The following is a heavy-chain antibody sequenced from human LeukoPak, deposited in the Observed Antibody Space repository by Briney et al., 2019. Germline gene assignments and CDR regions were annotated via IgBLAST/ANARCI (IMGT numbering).Heavy chain of an antibody. Sequence: PGGSLRLSCAASGFTFSSYAMHCVRQAPGKGLEWVALISYDGSKKYFADSVKGRFTISRDNSKNTLYLQMNSLRVEDTAVYYCARDDTDYAVAGPGDYWGQGTLVTVSS. V-gene: IGHV3-30-3*01. D-gene: IGHD6-19*01. CDR2: ISYDGSKK. CDR3: ARDDTDYAVAGPGDY. J-gene: IGHJ4*02. CDR1: GFTFSSYA.